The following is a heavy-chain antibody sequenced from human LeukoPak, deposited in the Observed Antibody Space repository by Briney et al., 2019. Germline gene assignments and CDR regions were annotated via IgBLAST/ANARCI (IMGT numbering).Heavy chain of an antibody. Sequence: TASETLSLTCTVSGGSISSSNWWSWVRQPPGKGLEWIGEIYHSGSTNYNPSLKSRVTISVDKSKNQFSLKLSSVTAADTAVYYCARRPLSSSSSGEDYWGQGTLVTVSS. CDR2: IYHSGST. CDR1: GGSISSSNW. CDR3: ARRPLSSSSSGEDY. D-gene: IGHD6-13*01. V-gene: IGHV4-4*02. J-gene: IGHJ4*02.